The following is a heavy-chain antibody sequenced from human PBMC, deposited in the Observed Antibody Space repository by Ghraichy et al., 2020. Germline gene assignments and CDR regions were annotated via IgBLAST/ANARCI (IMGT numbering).Heavy chain of an antibody. CDR3: ARLESSVGDIVVVPAAMEVDY. CDR2: IYYSGST. D-gene: IGHD2-2*01. CDR1: GGSISSSSYY. V-gene: IGHV4-39*01. Sequence: SETLSLTCTVSGGSISSSSYYWGWIRQPPGKGLEWIGSIYYSGSTYYNPSLKSRVTISVDTSKNQFSLKLSSVTAADTAVYYCARLESSVGDIVVVPAAMEVDYWGQGTLVTVSS. J-gene: IGHJ4*02.